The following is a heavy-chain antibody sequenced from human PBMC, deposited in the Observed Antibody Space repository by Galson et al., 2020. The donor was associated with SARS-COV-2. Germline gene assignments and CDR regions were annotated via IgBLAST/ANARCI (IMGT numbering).Heavy chain of an antibody. Sequence: GGSLRLSCVASGFTFRNYWMSWVRQAPGKGLEWVANIKEDGSEKNYVDSVKGRFTISRDNAKISLSLQMNGLRAEDTALYYWARESRYYESSSGYQTTYGADVWGQGTLVTVSS. J-gene: IGHJ6*02. CDR2: IKEDGSEK. CDR3: ARESRYYESSSGYQTTYGADV. CDR1: GFTFRNYW. V-gene: IGHV3-7*01. D-gene: IGHD3-3*01.